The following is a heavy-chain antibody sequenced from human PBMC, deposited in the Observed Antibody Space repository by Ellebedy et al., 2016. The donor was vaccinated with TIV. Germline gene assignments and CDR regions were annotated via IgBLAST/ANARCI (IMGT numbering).Heavy chain of an antibody. Sequence: GGSLRLSCAASGSTFNSRWIHWVRQAPGKGLVWVSHINSDGTITTYADSVKGRFTISRDNSKNTLYLQMNSLRAEDTAVYYCTRDDHYGLDVWGQGTTVIVSS. J-gene: IGHJ6*02. V-gene: IGHV3-74*01. CDR3: TRDDHYGLDV. CDR2: INSDGTIT. CDR1: GSTFNSRW.